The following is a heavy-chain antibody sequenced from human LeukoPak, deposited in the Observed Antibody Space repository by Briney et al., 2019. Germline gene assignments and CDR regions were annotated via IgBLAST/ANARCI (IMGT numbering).Heavy chain of an antibody. D-gene: IGHD4-17*01. V-gene: IGHV1-2*02. J-gene: IGHJ4*02. Sequence: ASVKVSCKASGYTFTDYYMHWVRQAPGQGLEWMGWINPKSGGINYEQKFQGRVTMTRDTSISTAYMELTGLRSDDTAVYYCARAWGTTVTTCDYWGQGTLVTVSS. CDR2: INPKSGGI. CDR3: ARAWGTTVTTCDY. CDR1: GYTFTDYY.